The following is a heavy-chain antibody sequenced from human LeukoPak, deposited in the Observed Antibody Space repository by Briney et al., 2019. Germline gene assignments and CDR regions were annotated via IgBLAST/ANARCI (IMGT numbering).Heavy chain of an antibody. J-gene: IGHJ4*02. Sequence: NASETLSLTCTVSGGSISSTSYYWGWIRQPPGKGLEWIGTINYSGSAYYNPSLKSRVTISVDTSKNQISLKLNSVTAADTALYYCARSLQQLVLGNYFDYWGQGTLVTVSS. CDR1: GGSISSTSYY. CDR2: INYSGSA. D-gene: IGHD1-1*01. V-gene: IGHV4-39*01. CDR3: ARSLQQLVLGNYFDY.